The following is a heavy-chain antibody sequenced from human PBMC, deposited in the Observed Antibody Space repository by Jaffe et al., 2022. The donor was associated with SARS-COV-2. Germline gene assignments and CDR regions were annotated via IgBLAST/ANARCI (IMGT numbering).Heavy chain of an antibody. CDR1: GDSVSNNSAA. V-gene: IGHV6-1*01. D-gene: IGHD3-3*01. Sequence: QVQLQQSGPGLVKPSQTLSLTCAISGDSVSNNSAAWNWIRQSPSRGLEWLGRTYYGSRWYKDYAVSVKGRISIKSDTSKNQFSLQLSSVTPEDTAVYYCARERTYYDSWSGYLGVDWFDPWGQGTLVIVSS. CDR2: TYYGSRWYK. CDR3: ARERTYYDSWSGYLGVDWFDP. J-gene: IGHJ5*02.